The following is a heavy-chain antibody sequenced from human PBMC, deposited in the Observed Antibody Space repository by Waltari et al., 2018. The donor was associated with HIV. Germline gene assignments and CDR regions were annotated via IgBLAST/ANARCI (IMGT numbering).Heavy chain of an antibody. D-gene: IGHD4-4*01. CDR1: GGSMTSSSSY. CDR3: ARSFSGYSNYFDP. V-gene: IGHV4-39*01. Sequence: QLHLQESGPGLVKSSETLSLTCTFSGGSMTSSSSYWGWIRQPPGKVLEWFGSMSYSGSTDQESSLRSRLTISVDTSKNQFSLKLTSVTASDTAVYYCARSFSGYSNYFDPWGQGTLVTVSS. CDR2: MSYSGST. J-gene: IGHJ5*02.